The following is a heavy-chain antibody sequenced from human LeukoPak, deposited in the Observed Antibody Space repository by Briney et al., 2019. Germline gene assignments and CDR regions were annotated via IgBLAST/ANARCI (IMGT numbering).Heavy chain of an antibody. J-gene: IGHJ5*02. D-gene: IGHD6-13*01. Sequence: SETLSLTCTVSGGSISSSSYYWSWIRQPPGKGLEWIGEINHSGSTNYNPSLKSRVTISVDTSKNQFSLKLSSVTAADTAVYYCARHRGIAAAGWYNWFDPWGQGTLVTVSS. CDR3: ARHRGIAAAGWYNWFDP. CDR2: INHSGST. V-gene: IGHV4-39*01. CDR1: GGSISSSSYY.